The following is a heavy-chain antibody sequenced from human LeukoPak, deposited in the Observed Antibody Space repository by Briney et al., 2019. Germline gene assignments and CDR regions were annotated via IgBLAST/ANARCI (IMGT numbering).Heavy chain of an antibody. CDR3: AKAYSSSRYYFDY. CDR2: ISGSGGST. J-gene: IGHJ4*02. V-gene: IGHV3-23*01. D-gene: IGHD6-6*01. CDR1: GFTFSSYA. Sequence: PGESLRLSCAASGFTFSSYAMSWVRQAPGKGLEWVSAISGSGGSTYYADSVKGRFTISRDNSKNTLYLQMNSLRAEDTAVYYCAKAYSSSRYYFDYWGQGTLVTVSS.